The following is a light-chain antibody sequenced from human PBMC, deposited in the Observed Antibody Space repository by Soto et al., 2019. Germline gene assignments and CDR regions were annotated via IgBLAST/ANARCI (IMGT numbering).Light chain of an antibody. CDR1: GRDVVGYNF. CDR3: SSYTSIVPLYWV. CDR2: EVN. Sequence: QSVLTQPASVSGSPGQSITISCTGTGRDVVGYNFVSWYQQHPGKAPKLIIYEVNTRPSGVSNRFSGSKSANTASLTISGLQAEDEADYYCSSYTSIVPLYWVFGGGTKGTVL. V-gene: IGLV2-14*01. J-gene: IGLJ3*02.